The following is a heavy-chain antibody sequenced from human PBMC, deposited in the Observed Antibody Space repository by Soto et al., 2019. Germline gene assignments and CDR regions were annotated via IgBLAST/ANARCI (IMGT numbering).Heavy chain of an antibody. V-gene: IGHV1-46*01. J-gene: IGHJ4*02. D-gene: IGHD3-10*01. CDR3: VRETGAFED. CDR1: GYTFSDYQ. CDR2: VKPNDGTT. Sequence: QVQLVQSGIEVKKPGASLHVSCKASGYTFSDYQMHWVRQATGQGLEWMGVVKPNDGTTFYARRFQGRVTMTRDSSTSTVYMDLSRLTFEDTAIYYCVRETGAFEDWGQGTLVTVSS.